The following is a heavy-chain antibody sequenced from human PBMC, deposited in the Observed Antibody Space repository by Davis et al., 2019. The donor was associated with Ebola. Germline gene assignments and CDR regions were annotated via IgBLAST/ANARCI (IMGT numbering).Heavy chain of an antibody. CDR1: GLISSNYV. D-gene: IGHD1-1*01. CDR3: AGDPNWESGS. CDR2: SETSGTNFNA. J-gene: IGHJ5*02. Sequence: PGGSLRLSCEISGLISSNYVMYWVRQASGKGLEWISASETSGTNFNANYADSVEGRFTISRDNSKKTLYLQMDSLRIEDTAQYYCAGDPNWESGSWGQGTLVSVSS. V-gene: IGHV3-23*05.